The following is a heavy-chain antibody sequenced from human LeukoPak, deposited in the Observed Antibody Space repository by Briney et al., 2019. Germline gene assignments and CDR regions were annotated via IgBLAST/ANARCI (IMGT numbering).Heavy chain of an antibody. CDR1: GASVNGASVTTYY. V-gene: IGHV4-61*01. D-gene: IGHD6-13*01. CDR3: ARVSYSRSYDYWYFDL. Sequence: SETLSLTCTVTGASVNGASVTTYYGSWIRQPPGKGLEWIGYIYYSGNTNYNPSLKSRVTISVDTSKNQFSLKLRSVTAADTAVYYCARVSYSRSYDYWYFDLWGRGTLVTVSS. CDR2: IYYSGNT. J-gene: IGHJ2*01.